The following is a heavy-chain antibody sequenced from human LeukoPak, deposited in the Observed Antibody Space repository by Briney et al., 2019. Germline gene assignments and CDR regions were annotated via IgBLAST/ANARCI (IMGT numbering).Heavy chain of an antibody. V-gene: IGHV3-11*01. Sequence: GGPLRLSCAASGFTFSDYYMSWIRQAPGKGLEWVSYISSSGSTIYYADSVKGRFTISRDNAKNSLYLQMNSLRAEDTAVYYCARDSSGYFEVYFDYWGQGTLVTVSS. D-gene: IGHD3-22*01. CDR2: ISSSGSTI. J-gene: IGHJ4*02. CDR1: GFTFSDYY. CDR3: ARDSSGYFEVYFDY.